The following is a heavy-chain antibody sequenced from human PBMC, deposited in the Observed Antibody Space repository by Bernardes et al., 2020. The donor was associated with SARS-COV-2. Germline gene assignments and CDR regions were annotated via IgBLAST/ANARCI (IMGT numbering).Heavy chain of an antibody. CDR2: IYTSGST. CDR3: ARDRDDYGDGFYYYGLDV. J-gene: IGHJ6*02. Sequence: SETLSLTCTVSGGSVSSGSHYWTWLRQPAGKGLEWIGRIYTSGSTTYNPSLKSRVTLSMDTSKNQFSLRLRSVTAADTAVYYCARDRDDYGDGFYYYGLDVWGQGTTVTVSS. D-gene: IGHD4-17*01. CDR1: GGSVSSGSHY. V-gene: IGHV4-61*02.